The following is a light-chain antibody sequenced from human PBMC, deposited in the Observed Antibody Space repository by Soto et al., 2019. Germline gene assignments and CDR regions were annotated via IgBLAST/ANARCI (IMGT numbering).Light chain of an antibody. CDR3: QEYGSSRT. CDR2: GAS. V-gene: IGKV3-20*01. CDR1: QSVSSSY. J-gene: IGKJ1*01. Sequence: EIVLTQSPGTLSSSPGERAALSCRASQSVSSSYLAWYQQKPGQAPRLLIYGASSRATGIPDRFTGSGSGTDFTLTISRLEPEDFAVYYCQEYGSSRTFGQGTKVAIK.